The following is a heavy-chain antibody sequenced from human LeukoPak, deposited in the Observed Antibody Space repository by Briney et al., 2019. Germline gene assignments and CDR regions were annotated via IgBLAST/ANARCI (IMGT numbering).Heavy chain of an antibody. CDR2: IIPIFGTA. J-gene: IGHJ4*02. V-gene: IGHV1-69*06. CDR3: ARGGIAAAGKLDY. Sequence: SVRVSCKASGGTFSIYAISWVRQAPGQGLEWMGGIIPIFGTANYAQKFQGRVTITADKSTSTAYMELSSLRSEDTAVYYCARGGIAAAGKLDYWGQGTLVTVSS. D-gene: IGHD6-13*01. CDR1: GGTFSIYA.